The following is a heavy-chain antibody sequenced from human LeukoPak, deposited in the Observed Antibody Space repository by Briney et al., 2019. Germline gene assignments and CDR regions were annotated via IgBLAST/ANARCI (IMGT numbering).Heavy chain of an antibody. V-gene: IGHV1-58*02. D-gene: IGHD3-10*01. Sequence: GTSVKVSCKASGFTFTSSAMQWVRQARGQRLEWIGWIVVGSGNTNYAQKFQERVTITRDMSTSTAYMELSSLRSEDTAVYYCAAGSIGYYGSGSPSHPWGQGTLVTVSS. CDR1: GFTFTSSA. J-gene: IGHJ5*02. CDR2: IVVGSGNT. CDR3: AAGSIGYYGSGSPSHP.